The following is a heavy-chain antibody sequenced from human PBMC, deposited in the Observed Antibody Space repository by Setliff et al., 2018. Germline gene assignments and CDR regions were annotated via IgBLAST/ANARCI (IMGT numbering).Heavy chain of an antibody. CDR1: GVSISANHY. Sequence: PSETLSLTCTVSGVSISANHYWGWIRQPPGKGLEWIGSISYGGNTYYNPSLKSRVTISVDTSKNQFSLQLSSVTAADTAVYYCARDGLGAFSLRSMDVWGKGTTVTVSS. J-gene: IGHJ6*04. CDR3: ARDGLGAFSLRSMDV. V-gene: IGHV4-39*07. CDR2: ISYGGNT. D-gene: IGHD3-3*02.